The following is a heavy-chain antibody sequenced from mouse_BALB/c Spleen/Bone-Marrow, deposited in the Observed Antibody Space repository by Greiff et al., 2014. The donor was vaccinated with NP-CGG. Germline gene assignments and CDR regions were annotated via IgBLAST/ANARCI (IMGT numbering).Heavy chain of an antibody. J-gene: IGHJ3*01. V-gene: IGHV1-7*01. CDR1: GYTFTSYW. D-gene: IGHD2-4*01. Sequence: QVQLQQSGAELAKPGASVKMSCKASGYTFTSYWMHWVKQRPGQGLEWIGYINPSTGYTEYNQKFKDKATLTADKSSSTAYMQLTSQIWEHSAVYSGEKSATMIFAYWGQGTLVTVSA. CDR2: INPSTGYT. CDR3: EKSATMIFAY.